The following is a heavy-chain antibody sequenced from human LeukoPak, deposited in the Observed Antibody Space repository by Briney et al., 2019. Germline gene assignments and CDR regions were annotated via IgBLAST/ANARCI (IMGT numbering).Heavy chain of an antibody. CDR1: GGSFSGYY. J-gene: IGHJ4*02. CDR2: INHSGST. Sequence: SETLSLTCAVYGGSFSGYYWSWIRQPPGKGLEWIGEINHSGSTNYNPSLKSRVTISVDTSKNQFSLKLSSVTAADTAVYYCATITIFGVAHDYWGQGTLLTVSS. D-gene: IGHD3-3*01. CDR3: ATITIFGVAHDY. V-gene: IGHV4-34*01.